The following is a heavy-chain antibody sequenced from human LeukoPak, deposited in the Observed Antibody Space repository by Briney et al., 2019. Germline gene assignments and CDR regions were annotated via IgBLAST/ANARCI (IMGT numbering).Heavy chain of an antibody. CDR3: ARAVLGYSWVYDY. V-gene: IGHV3-11*04. CDR1: GFAFSDYY. CDR2: ISSGSGTM. Sequence: KPGGSLRLSCAASGFAFSDYYMSWIRQAPGRGLEWVSYISSGSGTMYYADSVKGRFTISRDNAEKSLYLQMNSLRDEDTAVYYCARAVLGYSWVYDYWGQGTLVTVSS. D-gene: IGHD5-18*01. J-gene: IGHJ4*02.